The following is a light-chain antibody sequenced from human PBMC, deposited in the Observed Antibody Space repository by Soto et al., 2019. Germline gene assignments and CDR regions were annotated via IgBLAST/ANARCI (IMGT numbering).Light chain of an antibody. Sequence: NFMLTQPHSVSASPGKTVTISCTGSSGSIASNYVQWYQQRPGSAPTTVIYEDNQRPSGVPDRFSGSIDSSSNSASLTISGLKTEDEADYYCQSYDSGVVVFGGGTKLTVL. J-gene: IGLJ2*01. CDR3: QSYDSGVVV. CDR1: SGSIASNY. CDR2: EDN. V-gene: IGLV6-57*02.